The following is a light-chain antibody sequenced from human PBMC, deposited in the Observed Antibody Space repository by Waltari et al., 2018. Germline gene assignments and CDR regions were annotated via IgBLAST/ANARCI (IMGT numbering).Light chain of an antibody. J-gene: IGKJ4*01. CDR2: AAS. CDR1: QSVSSN. CDR3: QQYNNWPPGLT. Sequence: EIVMTQSPATLSVSPGERATLSCRASQSVSSNIAWYQQKPGQAPRLLIYAASTRATGIPARFSGSGSGTEFTLTISSLQSEDFAVYYCQQYNNWPPGLTFGGGTKVEIK. V-gene: IGKV3-15*01.